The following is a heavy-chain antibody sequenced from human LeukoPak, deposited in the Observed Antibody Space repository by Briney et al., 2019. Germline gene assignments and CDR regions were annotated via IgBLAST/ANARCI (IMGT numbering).Heavy chain of an antibody. Sequence: GGSLRLSCAASGFTFSSYSMNWGRQAPGKGLEWVSSISSSSSYIYYADSVKGRFTISRDNAKNSLYLQMNSLRAEDTAVYYCARGGNDIVVVPAAIIAYWGQGTLVTVSS. J-gene: IGHJ4*02. CDR3: ARGGNDIVVVPAAIIAY. D-gene: IGHD2-2*01. V-gene: IGHV3-21*01. CDR2: ISSSSSYI. CDR1: GFTFSSYS.